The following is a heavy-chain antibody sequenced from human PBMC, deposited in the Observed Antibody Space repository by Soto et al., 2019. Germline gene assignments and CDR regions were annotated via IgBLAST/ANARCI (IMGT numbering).Heavy chain of an antibody. D-gene: IGHD6-19*01. Sequence: EVQLVESGGGLVQPGGSLKLSCAASGFTFSGCAMHWVRQASGKGLEWLGRIRSKPNNYATEYAASVQGRFTISRDDSTTTAYLEMTSLKPADPAVYYCTIWAYSYGWYFASWGPGALVTVSS. V-gene: IGHV3-73*01. CDR3: TIWAYSYGWYFAS. CDR1: GFTFSGCA. CDR2: IRSKPNNYAT. J-gene: IGHJ4*02.